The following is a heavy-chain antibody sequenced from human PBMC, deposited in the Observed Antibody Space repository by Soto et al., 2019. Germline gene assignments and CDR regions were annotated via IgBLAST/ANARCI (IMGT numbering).Heavy chain of an antibody. Sequence: QVQLVESGGGVVQPGRSLRLSCSASGFIYSSCAMHWVRQVPGEGLEWLAVVSQDGTLYPYADSVKGRFTISRDNSRKMLYLQMNSLRPDDTAVYYCVKDRSDTWSFDYWGQGTLVTVSS. CDR3: VKDRSDTWSFDY. J-gene: IGHJ4*02. V-gene: IGHV3-30*18. D-gene: IGHD2-8*02. CDR1: GFIYSSCA. CDR2: VSQDGTLY.